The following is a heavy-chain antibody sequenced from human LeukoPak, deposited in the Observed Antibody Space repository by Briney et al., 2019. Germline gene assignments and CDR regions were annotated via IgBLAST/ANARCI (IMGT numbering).Heavy chain of an antibody. CDR2: IYYSGST. D-gene: IGHD3-10*01. Sequence: ETPSLTGTVSGGAVSSYYWRWTGQPPGKGLEWIGDIYYSGSTNYNPSLKRLHASDTYTSKNQLSLKQSSVTAADTAVHYCARVGTYGSGSYFAWLDYWGQGTLVTVSS. CDR3: ARVGTYGSGSYFAWLDY. J-gene: IGHJ4*02. V-gene: IGHV4-59*02. CDR1: GGAVSSYY.